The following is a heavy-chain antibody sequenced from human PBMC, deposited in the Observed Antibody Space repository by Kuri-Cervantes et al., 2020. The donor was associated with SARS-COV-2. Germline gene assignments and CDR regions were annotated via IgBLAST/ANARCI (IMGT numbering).Heavy chain of an antibody. V-gene: IGHV4-59*08. J-gene: IGHJ4*02. CDR1: GGSISSYY. CDR3: ARHEYSYIFDY. D-gene: IGHD5-18*01. Sequence: GSLRLSCTVSGGSISSYYWSWIRQPPGKGLEWIGYIYYSGSTNYNPSLKSRVTISVDTSKNQFSLKLSSVTAADTAVYYCARHEYSYIFDYWGQGTLVTVSS. CDR2: IYYSGST.